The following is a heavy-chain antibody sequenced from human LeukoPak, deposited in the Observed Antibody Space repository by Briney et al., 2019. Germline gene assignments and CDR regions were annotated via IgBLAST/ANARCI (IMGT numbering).Heavy chain of an antibody. CDR2: ISGSGGCT. CDR3: AKSTVGYSSGRYPGWPADC. CDR1: GFTFNTYA. D-gene: IGHD6-19*01. V-gene: IGHV3-23*01. Sequence: GGSLRLSCAPSGFTFNTYAIYCVPQAPEEGRECVSDISGSGGCTYYADSVKGRFTISRDNSKNTVYLQMNSLTADDTAIYYCAKSTVGYSSGRYPGWPADCWGQGTLVTVSS. J-gene: IGHJ4*02.